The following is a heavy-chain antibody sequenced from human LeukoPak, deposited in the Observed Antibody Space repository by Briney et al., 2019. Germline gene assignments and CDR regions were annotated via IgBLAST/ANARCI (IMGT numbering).Heavy chain of an antibody. D-gene: IGHD3-10*01. CDR3: ARDPGAPVRAFDV. Sequence: SVKVSCKASRDTFTRCAFSWVRQAPGQGIEWMGGITPIDGTANFGQKFQGRVTITADESTSTAYMELSSLRSEDTAIYYCARDPGAPVRAFDVWGQGTMVTVSS. CDR2: ITPIDGTA. V-gene: IGHV1-69*13. CDR1: RDTFTRCA. J-gene: IGHJ3*01.